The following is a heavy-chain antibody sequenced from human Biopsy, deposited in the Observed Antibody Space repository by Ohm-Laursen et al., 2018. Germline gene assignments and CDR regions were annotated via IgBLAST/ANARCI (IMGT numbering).Heavy chain of an antibody. CDR3: AKHAPSYSGSYWRYFDL. V-gene: IGHV4-59*08. J-gene: IGHJ2*01. Sequence: SDTLSLTCTVSGGSISSYYWSWIRQPPGKGLEWIGYILYTGSTNYNPSLKSRVTISVDTSMNHLSLRLTFVTAADTAVYYCAKHAPSYSGSYWRYFDLWGRGTLVTVSS. CDR1: GGSISSYY. D-gene: IGHD1-26*01. CDR2: ILYTGST.